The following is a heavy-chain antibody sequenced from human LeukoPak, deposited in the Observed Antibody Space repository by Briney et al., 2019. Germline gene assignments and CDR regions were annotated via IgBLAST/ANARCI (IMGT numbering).Heavy chain of an antibody. CDR2: LSHSGSS. D-gene: IGHD3/OR15-3a*01. J-gene: IGHJ4*02. CDR1: GGSISSGYY. Sequence: PSGTLSLTCTVSGGSISSGYYWDWIRQPPGKGLEWIGTLSHSGSSYYNPSLKSRVTISVDASKNQLSLKLSSVTAADTAVYYCARHLRWRTSFSPFDYWGQGTLVTVSS. CDR3: ARHLRWRTSFSPFDY. V-gene: IGHV4-38-2*02.